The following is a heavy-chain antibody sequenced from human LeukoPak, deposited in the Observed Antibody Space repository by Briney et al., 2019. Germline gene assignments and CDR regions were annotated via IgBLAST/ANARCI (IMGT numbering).Heavy chain of an antibody. J-gene: IGHJ4*02. V-gene: IGHV3-23*01. CDR3: AKDGSLWGYSSDYYVY. CDR2: ISGSGGNT. CDR1: GFTFSNYA. D-gene: IGHD6-19*01. Sequence: GGSLRLSCAASGFTFSNYAMSWVRQAPGKGLEWVSAISGSGGNTYYADSVKGRFTISRDNSKNTVYLQMNSLRAEDTAVYFCAKDGSLWGYSSDYYVYWGRGALVTVSS.